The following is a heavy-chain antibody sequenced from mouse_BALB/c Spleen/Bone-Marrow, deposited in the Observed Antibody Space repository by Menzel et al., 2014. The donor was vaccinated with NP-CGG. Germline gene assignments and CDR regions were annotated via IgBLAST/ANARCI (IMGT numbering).Heavy chain of an antibody. J-gene: IGHJ4*01. CDR3: ARWLLRYYAMDD. Sequence: QVQLPQSGAELVKPGASVKLSCKASGYTFTSYWMHWVKQRPGQGLEWIGEIDPSDSYTNYNQKFKGKATLTVDKSSSTAYMQLSSLTSEDSAVYFCARWLLRYYAMDDWGQGTSVTVSS. V-gene: IGHV1-69*02. D-gene: IGHD2-3*01. CDR1: GYTFTSYW. CDR2: IDPSDSYT.